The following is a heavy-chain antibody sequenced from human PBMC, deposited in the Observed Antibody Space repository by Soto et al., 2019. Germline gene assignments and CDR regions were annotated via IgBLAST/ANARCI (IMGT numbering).Heavy chain of an antibody. CDR2: ISGTSGGT. V-gene: IGHV3-23*01. J-gene: IGHJ6*01. CDR3: AKGAYYAILSGYRSPRPEMAV. Sequence: GWSLRLSCAASGFTFSDYALSLVRQAPGKGLEWVSCISGTSGGTYYADSVKGRFTISRDNSKNTPFLQMNSLRAEDTAVYYCAKGAYYAILSGYRSPRPEMAVWGQGTTVTVS. CDR1: GFTFSDYA. D-gene: IGHD3-9*01.